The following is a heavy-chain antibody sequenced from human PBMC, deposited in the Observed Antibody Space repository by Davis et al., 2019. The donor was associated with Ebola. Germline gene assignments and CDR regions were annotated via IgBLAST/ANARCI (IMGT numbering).Heavy chain of an antibody. CDR2: IYYSGST. CDR1: GGSVSSGSYY. D-gene: IGHD1-26*01. V-gene: IGHV4-61*01. CDR3: ARDVWSAGATTH. Sequence: PSETLSLTCTVSGGSVSSGSYYWSWIRQPPGKGLEWIGYIYYSGSTNYNPSLKSRVTISVDTSKNQFSLKLSSVTAADTAVYYCARDVWSAGATTHWGQGTLVTVSS. J-gene: IGHJ4*02.